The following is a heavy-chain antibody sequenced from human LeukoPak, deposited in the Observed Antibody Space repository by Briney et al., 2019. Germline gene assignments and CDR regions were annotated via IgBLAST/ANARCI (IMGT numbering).Heavy chain of an antibody. CDR1: GFTFSSFA. CDR2: ISGSGFTT. Sequence: PGGSLRLSCAAPGFTFSSFAMTWVRQAPGKGLEWVSSISGSGFTTYYADSVKGRFTISRDNSQNTLYLQMSSLRAEDTAVYYFAKGKKYFDYNYYYYLAPLDYWGQGTLVTVSS. CDR3: AKGKKYFDYNYYYYLAPLDY. V-gene: IGHV3-23*01. J-gene: IGHJ4*02. D-gene: IGHD3-22*01.